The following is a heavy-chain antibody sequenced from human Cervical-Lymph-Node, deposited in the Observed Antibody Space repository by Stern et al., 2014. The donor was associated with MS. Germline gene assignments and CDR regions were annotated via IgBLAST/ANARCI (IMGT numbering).Heavy chain of an antibody. D-gene: IGHD6-13*01. J-gene: IGHJ5*02. V-gene: IGHV1-69*12. CDR1: GGTFSSYA. CDR3: ARDRGAAAVHINWFDP. CDR2: IIPIFGTA. Sequence: QVQLVQSGAEVKKPGSSVKVSCKASGGTFSSYAISWVRQAPGHGLEWMGGIIPIFGTANYAPKFQGRVTFTADSSTSTAYHVVSSMRSEDTAVYYCARDRGAAAVHINWFDPWGQGTLVTVSS.